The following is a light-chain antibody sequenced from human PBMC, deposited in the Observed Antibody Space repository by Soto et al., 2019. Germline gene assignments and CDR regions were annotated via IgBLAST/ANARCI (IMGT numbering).Light chain of an antibody. CDR1: QSVISSY. Sequence: EIMLTQSPGTLSLSPGEGATLSCRASQSVISSYLAWYQQKPGQAPRLLIYGASSRATGIPGRFSGSGSGRDVSLTISRLEPEDFAVYDWQQSASSPGTFGQGTKVEIQ. J-gene: IGKJ1*01. CDR2: GAS. CDR3: QQSASSPGT. V-gene: IGKV3-20*01.